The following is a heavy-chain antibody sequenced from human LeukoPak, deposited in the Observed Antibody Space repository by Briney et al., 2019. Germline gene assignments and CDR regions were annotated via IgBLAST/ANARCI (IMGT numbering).Heavy chain of an antibody. Sequence: GGSLRLSCAASGFTFSSYEMNWVRQAPGKGLEWVSYISSSGGTKNYADSVRGRFTISRDNAKNSLYLQMNSLRDEDTAVYYCARVLVVLVPAAMDYWGQGTLVTVSS. CDR2: ISSSGGTK. CDR1: GFTFSSYE. V-gene: IGHV3-48*03. CDR3: ARVLVVLVPAAMDY. J-gene: IGHJ4*02. D-gene: IGHD2-2*01.